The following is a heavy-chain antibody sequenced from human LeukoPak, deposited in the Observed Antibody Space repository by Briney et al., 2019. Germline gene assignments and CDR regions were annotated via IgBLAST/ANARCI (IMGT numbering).Heavy chain of an antibody. CDR3: ARYPYSGSYFFDC. CDR1: GFTFSSYS. CDR2: ISSSSSYI. D-gene: IGHD1-26*01. V-gene: IGHV3-21*01. Sequence: GGSLRLPCAASGFTFSSYSMIWVRQAPGKGLEWVSSISSSSSYIYYADSVKGRFTISRDNAKNSLYLQMNSLRAEDTAVYFCARYPYSGSYFFDCWRQATLVTVSS. J-gene: IGHJ4*02.